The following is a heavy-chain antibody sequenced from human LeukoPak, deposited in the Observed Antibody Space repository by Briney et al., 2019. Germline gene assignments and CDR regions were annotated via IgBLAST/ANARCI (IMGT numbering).Heavy chain of an antibody. V-gene: IGHV4-59*01. CDR1: GGSISSYY. CDR3: AGHYYDSSGYFLHYYYYMDV. J-gene: IGHJ6*03. CDR2: IYYSGRT. D-gene: IGHD3-22*01. Sequence: SETLSLTCTVSGGSISSYYWSWIRQPPGKGLEWSGYIYYSGRTNYNPSLKSRVTISVDTSKNPFSLKLSSVTAADTAVYYCAGHYYDSSGYFLHYYYYMDVWGKGTTVTVSS.